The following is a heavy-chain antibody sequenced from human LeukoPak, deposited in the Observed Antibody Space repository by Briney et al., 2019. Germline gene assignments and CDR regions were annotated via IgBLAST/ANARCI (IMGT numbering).Heavy chain of an antibody. CDR2: IKQDGSEK. J-gene: IGHJ4*02. D-gene: IGHD1-26*01. V-gene: IGHV3-7*01. CDR1: GFTFSRYW. CDR3: ARDKDVGPTILVY. Sequence: GGSLRLSCAASGFTFSRYWMSWVRQAPGKGLEWVANIKQDGSEKYYVDSVRGRFTISRDNAKNSLYLQMNSLRAEDTAVYYCARDKDVGPTILVYWGQGTLVTVSS.